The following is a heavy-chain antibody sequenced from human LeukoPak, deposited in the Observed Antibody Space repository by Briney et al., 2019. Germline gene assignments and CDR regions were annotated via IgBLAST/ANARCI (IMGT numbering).Heavy chain of an antibody. Sequence: GGSLRVSCAASGYTFRNVWMSWVREPPGKGLEWVAHIKEDASKINYPDSVKGRFTISRDNAKNSLYLQMNSLRAEDTAVYFCARDGDSLIFLTDSRGQGTLVTVSS. J-gene: IGHJ4*02. V-gene: IGHV3-7*01. CDR2: IKEDASKI. CDR3: ARDGDSLIFLTDS. CDR1: GYTFRNVW. D-gene: IGHD2-15*01.